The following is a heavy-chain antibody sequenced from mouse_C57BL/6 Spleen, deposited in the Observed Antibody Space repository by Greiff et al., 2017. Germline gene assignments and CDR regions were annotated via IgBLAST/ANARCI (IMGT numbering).Heavy chain of an antibody. CDR2: INPNYGTT. V-gene: IGHV1-39*01. CDR3: AREGDSNYFAWFAY. D-gene: IGHD2-5*01. Sequence: EVKLVESGPELVKPGASVKISCKASGYSFTDYNMNWVKQSNGKSLEWIGVINPNYGTTSYNQKFKGKATLTVDQSSSTAYMQLNSLTSEDSAVYYCAREGDSNYFAWFAYWGQGTLVTVSA. CDR1: GYSFTDYN. J-gene: IGHJ3*01.